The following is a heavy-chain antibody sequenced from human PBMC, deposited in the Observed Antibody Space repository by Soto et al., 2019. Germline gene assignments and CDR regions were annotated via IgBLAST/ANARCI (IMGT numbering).Heavy chain of an antibody. V-gene: IGHV1-69*13. CDR1: GVAFGRCS. J-gene: IGHJ4*02. D-gene: IGHD2-21*01. Sequence: GASLKCSFKASGVAFGRCSVSWVRQAPGQGLECIGGVIPVFNTSNYSLKFQGRVAIFADLSTSTVFMELRSLRSEDTALYYCARGDEMKALTIFEYWGQGTMVTVSS. CDR2: VIPVFNTS. CDR3: ARGDEMKALTIFEY.